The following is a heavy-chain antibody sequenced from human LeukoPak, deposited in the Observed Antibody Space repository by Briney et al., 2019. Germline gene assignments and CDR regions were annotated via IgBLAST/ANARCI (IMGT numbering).Heavy chain of an antibody. J-gene: IGHJ4*02. CDR1: GGSFSGYY. CDR3: ARAGNDSSGYYPFDY. Sequence: SETLSLTRAVYGGSFSGYYWSWIRQPPGKGLEWIGEINHSGSTNYNPSLKSRVTISVDTSKNQFSLKLSSVTAADTAVYYCARAGNDSSGYYPFDYWGQGTLVTVSS. D-gene: IGHD3-22*01. CDR2: INHSGST. V-gene: IGHV4-34*01.